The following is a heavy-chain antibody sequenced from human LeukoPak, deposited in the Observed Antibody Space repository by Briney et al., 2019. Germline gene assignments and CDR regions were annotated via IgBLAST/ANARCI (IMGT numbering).Heavy chain of an antibody. J-gene: IGHJ6*03. CDR1: GFPISTKG. CDR3: ARGALYYMDV. V-gene: IGHV3-23*01. Sequence: GGTLRLSCAASGFPISTKGMSWVRQAPGKGLEWVSGIVGGDGGTYYADSVKGRFIISRDNSKNTLYVQMNSLRAEDTAVYYCARGALYYMDVWGKGTTVTISS. CDR2: IVGGDGGT.